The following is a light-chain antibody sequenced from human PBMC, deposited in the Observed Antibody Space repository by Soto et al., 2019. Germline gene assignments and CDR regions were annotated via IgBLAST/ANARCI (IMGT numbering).Light chain of an antibody. J-gene: IGKJ3*01. CDR3: QQYNNWPPGIT. CDR1: QSVSSN. Sequence: EIVMTQSPATLSVSPGERATLSCRASQSVSSNLAWYQQKPGQAPRLLIYGASTRATGIPARFSGSGSGTDLALTISSLQSEDFAVYHCQQYNNWPPGITFGPGTKVDIK. V-gene: IGKV3-15*01. CDR2: GAS.